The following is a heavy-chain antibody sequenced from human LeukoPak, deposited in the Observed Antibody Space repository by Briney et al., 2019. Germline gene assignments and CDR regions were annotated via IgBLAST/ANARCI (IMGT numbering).Heavy chain of an antibody. D-gene: IGHD2-2*01. CDR1: GFTFSDYY. J-gene: IGHJ3*02. Sequence: SGGSLRLSCAASGFTFSDYYMSWIRQAPGKGLEWVSYISGSGNTIYYADSVKGRFTISRDYAKNSLYLQMNSLRAEDTAVYYCARDHRRPAAMRFSDAFDIWGQGTMVTVSS. V-gene: IGHV3-11*04. CDR2: ISGSGNTI. CDR3: ARDHRRPAAMRFSDAFDI.